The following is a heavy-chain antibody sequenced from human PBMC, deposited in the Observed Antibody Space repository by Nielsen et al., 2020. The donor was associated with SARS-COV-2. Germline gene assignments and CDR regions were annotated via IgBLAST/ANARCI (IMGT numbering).Heavy chain of an antibody. Sequence: SETLSLTCAVYGGSFSDYHWTWIRQPPGKGLEWIGEISRSGGTNYNPSLQSRVTISEDTSKNQFSLTLTSVTAADTAVYYCARTRTVYQSGNSRYFYYGMDVWGQGTTVTVSS. D-gene: IGHD2-8*01. CDR3: ARTRTVYQSGNSRYFYYGMDV. J-gene: IGHJ6*02. CDR2: ISRSGGT. CDR1: GGSFSDYH. V-gene: IGHV4-34*01.